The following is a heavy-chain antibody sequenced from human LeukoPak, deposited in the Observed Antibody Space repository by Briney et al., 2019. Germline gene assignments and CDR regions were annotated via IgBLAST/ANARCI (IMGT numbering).Heavy chain of an antibody. Sequence: ASVKVSCKASGYTFTNYAMNWVRQAPGQGLEWMGIINPSGGSTSYAQKFQGRVTMTRDMSTSTVYMELSSLRSEDTAVYYCARVSYYDSSGYRRFDYWGQGTLVTVSS. CDR1: GYTFTNYA. CDR2: INPSGGST. V-gene: IGHV1-46*01. CDR3: ARVSYYDSSGYRRFDY. J-gene: IGHJ4*02. D-gene: IGHD3-22*01.